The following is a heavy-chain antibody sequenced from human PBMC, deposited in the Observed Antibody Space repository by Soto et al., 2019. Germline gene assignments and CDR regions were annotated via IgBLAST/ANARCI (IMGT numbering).Heavy chain of an antibody. CDR2: INPSGGST. CDR1: GYTFTGYY. Sequence: ASVKVSCKASGYTFTGYYMQWVRQAPGQGLEWMGIINPSGGSTSFAQKFQGRVTMTRDTSTSTFYMELSSLSSEDTAVYYCARESFPTYYYYGMDVWGQGTTVTASS. J-gene: IGHJ6*02. CDR3: ARESFPTYYYYGMDV. V-gene: IGHV1-46*01. D-gene: IGHD2-21*01.